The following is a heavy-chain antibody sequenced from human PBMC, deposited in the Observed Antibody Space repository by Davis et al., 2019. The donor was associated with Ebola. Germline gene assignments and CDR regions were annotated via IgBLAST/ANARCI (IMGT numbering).Heavy chain of an antibody. CDR2: IDPSDSYT. CDR1: GYSFTSYW. D-gene: IGHD6-6*01. J-gene: IGHJ5*02. Sequence: GGSLRPSCKGSGYSFTSYWIGWVRQMPGKGLEWMGRIDPSDSYTNYSPSFQGHVNISADKSISTAYLQWSSLKASDTAMYYCARHDSSSPNWFDPWGQGTLVTVSS. V-gene: IGHV5-10-1*01. CDR3: ARHDSSSPNWFDP.